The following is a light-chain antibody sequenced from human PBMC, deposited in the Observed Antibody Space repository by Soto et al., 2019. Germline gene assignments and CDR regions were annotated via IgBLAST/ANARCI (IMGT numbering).Light chain of an antibody. CDR1: QSVSNN. Sequence: EIVMTQSPATPSVSPGERDTLSCRDSQSVSNNLAWYQQKPGQAPRLLIYHASTRPTGLPARFSGSGSGTEFALTISRLQSEGFAGNYCQQYNTWPLTFGGGTKVEI. CDR2: HAS. J-gene: IGKJ4*01. CDR3: QQYNTWPLT. V-gene: IGKV3-15*01.